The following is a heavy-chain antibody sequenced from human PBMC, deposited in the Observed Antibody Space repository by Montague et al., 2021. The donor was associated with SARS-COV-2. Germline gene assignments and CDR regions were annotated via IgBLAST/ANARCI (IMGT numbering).Heavy chain of an antibody. J-gene: IGHJ1*01. CDR3: ASIYCSGGTCPSD. CDR1: GGSISNYY. V-gene: IGHV4-59*12. Sequence: SETLSLTCTVSGGSISNYYWSWIRQPPGKGLEWIGYIHYSGSTSSHPSLKGRVTISIDTSKNQFTLKLSSVTAADTAFYYCASIYCSGGTCPSDWGQGTLVTVSS. CDR2: IHYSGST. D-gene: IGHD2-15*01.